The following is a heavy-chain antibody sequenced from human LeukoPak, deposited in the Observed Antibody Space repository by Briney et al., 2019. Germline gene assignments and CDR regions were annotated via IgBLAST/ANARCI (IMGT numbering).Heavy chain of an antibody. CDR1: GFTFSSYA. CDR3: AKGRIVASSRDYFDY. CDR2: IRYDGSNK. Sequence: PGRSLRLSCAASGFTFSSYAMHWVRQAPGKGLEWVAFIRYDGSNKYYADSVKGRFTISRDNSKNTLYLQMNSLRAEDTAVYYCAKGRIVASSRDYFDYWGQGTLVTVSS. D-gene: IGHD5-12*01. J-gene: IGHJ4*02. V-gene: IGHV3-30*02.